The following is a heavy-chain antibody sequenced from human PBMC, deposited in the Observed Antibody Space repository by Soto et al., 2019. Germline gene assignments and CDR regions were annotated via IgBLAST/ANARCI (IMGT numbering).Heavy chain of an antibody. Sequence: PLKAYCSHSGGTFSSYSISWELQAPGQVLEWMVGIIPIFGTANYAQKFQGRVTITADESTSTAYMELSSLRSEDTAVYYCASLPGRIAAAGTFPIDYWGQGTLVTVSS. D-gene: IGHD6-13*01. CDR3: ASLPGRIAAAGTFPIDY. J-gene: IGHJ4*02. V-gene: IGHV1-69*01. CDR2: IIPIFGTA. CDR1: GGTFSSYS.